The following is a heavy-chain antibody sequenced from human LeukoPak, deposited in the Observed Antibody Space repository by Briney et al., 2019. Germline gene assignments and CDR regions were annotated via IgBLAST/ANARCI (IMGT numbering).Heavy chain of an antibody. CDR2: INPNSGGT. V-gene: IGHV1-2*02. Sequence: ASVKVSCKTSGYSFTDYYMHWVRQAPGQGLEWMGWINPNSGGTSSAQKFQGRVTMTRDTSISTAYMELSRLRSDDTAVYYCARVYYGSGSYYDDYWGQGTLVTVSS. CDR3: ARVYYGSGSYYDDY. J-gene: IGHJ4*02. D-gene: IGHD3-10*01. CDR1: GYSFTDYY.